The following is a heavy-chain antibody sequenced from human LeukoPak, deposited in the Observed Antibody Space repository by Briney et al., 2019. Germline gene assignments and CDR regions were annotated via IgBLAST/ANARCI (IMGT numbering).Heavy chain of an antibody. D-gene: IGHD7-27*01. CDR1: GFTFSNYG. J-gene: IGHJ4*02. CDR3: AKGVTGGAFDY. V-gene: IGHV3-30*02. CDR2: IRSDGSYK. Sequence: PGGSLRLSCAASGFTFSNYGMHWVRQAPGKGLEWVAFIRSDGSYKYYADSVKGRFTISRDNSKNTLYLQMNSLRAEDTAVYYCAKGVTGGAFDYWGQGTLITVSS.